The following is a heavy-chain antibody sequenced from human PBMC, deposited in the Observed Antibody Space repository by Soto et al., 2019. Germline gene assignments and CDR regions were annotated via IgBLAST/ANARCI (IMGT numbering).Heavy chain of an antibody. V-gene: IGHV3-23*01. CDR3: EKGAVRGVPLHAFDI. Sequence: EVQLLESGGGLVQPGGSLRLSCAASGFTFSSYAMSWVRQAPGKGLEWVSAISGSGGSTYYADSVKGRFTISRDNSKNPLDMQMNSLRAEDTAVYYCEKGAVRGVPLHAFDIWGQGTMVTVSS. D-gene: IGHD3-10*01. CDR1: GFTFSSYA. CDR2: ISGSGGST. J-gene: IGHJ3*02.